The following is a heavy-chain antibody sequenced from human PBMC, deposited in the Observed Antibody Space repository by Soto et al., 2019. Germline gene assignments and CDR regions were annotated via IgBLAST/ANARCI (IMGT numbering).Heavy chain of an antibody. J-gene: IGHJ6*02. CDR2: ISGSGGST. CDR3: AKDIHPITMVRGVKSMEV. V-gene: IGHV3-23*01. CDR1: GFTFSSYA. D-gene: IGHD3-10*01. Sequence: GGSLRLSCAASGFTFSSYAMSWVRQAPGKGLEWVSAISGSGGSTYYADSVKGRFTISRDNSKNTLYLQMNSLRAEDTAVYYCAKDIHPITMVRGVKSMEVWGQGTTVTGSS.